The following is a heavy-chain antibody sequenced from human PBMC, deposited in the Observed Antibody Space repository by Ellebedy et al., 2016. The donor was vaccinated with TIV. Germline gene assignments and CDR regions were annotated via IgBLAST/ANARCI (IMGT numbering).Heavy chain of an antibody. Sequence: GGSLRLSXAASGFTFSTYSMNWVRQAPGKGLEWVSHISSSSSTRDYADSVKGRFTISRDNAKNSLYLQMNSLRDEDTAAYYCARGWRTFDYWGQGTLVTVSS. J-gene: IGHJ4*02. D-gene: IGHD2-15*01. CDR1: GFTFSTYS. CDR2: ISSSSSTR. V-gene: IGHV3-48*02. CDR3: ARGWRTFDY.